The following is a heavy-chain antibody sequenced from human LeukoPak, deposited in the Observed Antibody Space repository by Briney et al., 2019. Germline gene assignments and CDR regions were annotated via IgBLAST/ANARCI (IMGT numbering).Heavy chain of an antibody. Sequence: PGGSLGLSCAASGFPFGDYYMTWIRQAPGKGLEWISYISRSGDSLYYADSVEGRFTISRDNAKNSLFLQMNSLRADDTAVYYCAREVVIFPDYYYYGMDVWGQGTTVTVSS. CDR2: ISRSGDSL. CDR3: AREVVIFPDYYYYGMDV. D-gene: IGHD3-9*01. J-gene: IGHJ6*02. CDR1: GFPFGDYY. V-gene: IGHV3-11*01.